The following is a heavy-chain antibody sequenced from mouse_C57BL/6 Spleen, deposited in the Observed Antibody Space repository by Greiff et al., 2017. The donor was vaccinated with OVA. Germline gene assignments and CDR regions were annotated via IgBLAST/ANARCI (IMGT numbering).Heavy chain of an antibody. D-gene: IGHD2-5*01. CDR1: GYSFTDYN. J-gene: IGHJ3*01. CDR3: APYYSNYEFAY. V-gene: IGHV1-39*01. CDR2: LNPNYGTT. Sequence: VQLQQSGPELVKPGASVTISCKASGYSFTDYNMNWVKQSNGKSLEWLGVLNPNYGTTSYNQKFKRQATLTVDTSSITAYMQLNSRTAEDSAVYYCAPYYSNYEFAYWGQGTLVTVSA.